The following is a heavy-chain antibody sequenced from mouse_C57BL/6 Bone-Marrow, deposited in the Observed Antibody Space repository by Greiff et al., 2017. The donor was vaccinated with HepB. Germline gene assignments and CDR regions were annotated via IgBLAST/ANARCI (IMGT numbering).Heavy chain of an antibody. CDR2: IYPGDGDT. CDR3: EVYDGSLFGD. Sequence: VQLQQSGPELVKPGASVKISCKASGYAFSSSWMNWVKQRPGKGLEWIRRIYPGDGDTNYNGKFKGKATLTADKSSSTAYMQLSSLTSEDSAVYFCEVYDGSLFGDWGQGTTLTVSS. CDR1: GYAFSSSW. V-gene: IGHV1-82*01. D-gene: IGHD2-3*01. J-gene: IGHJ2*01.